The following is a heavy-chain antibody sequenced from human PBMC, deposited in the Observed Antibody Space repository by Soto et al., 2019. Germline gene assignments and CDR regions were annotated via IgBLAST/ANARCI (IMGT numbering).Heavy chain of an antibody. CDR2: INPKTGDA. V-gene: IGHV1-2*02. CDR1: GYTFSGYY. CDR3: ARGGSSRWPYYYGMDV. D-gene: IGHD2-2*01. Sequence: ASVKVSCKXSGYTFSGYYMHWVRRARGQGLEWMGWINPKTGDAKYAQKFQDRVTMTRDTSINTDYMNLSGLKSDDTAVYYCARGGSSRWPYYYGMDVWGQGTTVTVSS. J-gene: IGHJ6*02.